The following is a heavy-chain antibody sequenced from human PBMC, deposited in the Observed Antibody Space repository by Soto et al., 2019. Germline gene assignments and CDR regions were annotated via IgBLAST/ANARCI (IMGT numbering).Heavy chain of an antibody. D-gene: IGHD6-6*01. J-gene: IGHJ5*02. CDR2: INPSGGST. V-gene: IGHV1-46*01. Sequence: ASVKVSCKGSGYTFTSYYLHWVRQAPGQGLEWIGIINPSGGSTSCAEKFHGRVTMTRDTSTSTFYIELSSIRSEDAAVYYFARSGGEYSSSSPNWFDPRCQGTLVPVSS. CDR1: GYTFTSYY. CDR3: ARSGGEYSSSSPNWFDP.